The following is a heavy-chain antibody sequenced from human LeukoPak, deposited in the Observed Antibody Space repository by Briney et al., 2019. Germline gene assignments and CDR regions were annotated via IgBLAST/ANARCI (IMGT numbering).Heavy chain of an antibody. CDR1: GFTFRGYG. D-gene: IGHD4-17*01. J-gene: IGHJ6*03. V-gene: IGHV3-33*06. CDR3: AKGMTTGPRSVYHYMDV. Sequence: GGSLRLSCVASGFTFRGYGMHWVRQAPGKGLEWLSLLWYDGSNEYYADSVKGRFTISRDNSKNTLYLQMNSLRAEDTAVYYRAKGMTTGPRSVYHYMDVWGKGTTVTVSS. CDR2: LWYDGSNE.